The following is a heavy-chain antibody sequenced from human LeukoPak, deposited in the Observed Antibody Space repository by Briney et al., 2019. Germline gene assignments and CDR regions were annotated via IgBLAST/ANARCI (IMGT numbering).Heavy chain of an antibody. CDR3: AMGTGYYDSSGYSLDY. Sequence: GGSLRLSCAASGFTFSSYAMHWVRQAPGKGLERVAVISYDGSNKYYADSVKGRFTISRDNSKNTLYLQMNSLRAEDTAVYYCAMGTGYYDSSGYSLDYWGQGTLVTVSS. CDR2: ISYDGSNK. V-gene: IGHV3-30*01. CDR1: GFTFSSYA. D-gene: IGHD3-22*01. J-gene: IGHJ4*02.